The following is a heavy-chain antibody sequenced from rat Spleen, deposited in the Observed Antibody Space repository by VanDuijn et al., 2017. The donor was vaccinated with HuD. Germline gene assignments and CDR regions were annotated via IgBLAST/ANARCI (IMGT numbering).Heavy chain of an antibody. CDR2: IYYDISTM. CDR1: GFTFSNYG. D-gene: IGHD1-1*01. V-gene: IGHV5-54*01. Sequence: EVKLVESGGGLVQPGNSLTLSCVASGFTFSNYGMHWICQAPKKGLEWIAMIYYDISTMFYADTVKGRFTISRDNSKNTLYLEMNSLRSEDTAMYYCAGLMVGWGQGTLVTVSS. J-gene: IGHJ3*01. CDR3: AGLMVG.